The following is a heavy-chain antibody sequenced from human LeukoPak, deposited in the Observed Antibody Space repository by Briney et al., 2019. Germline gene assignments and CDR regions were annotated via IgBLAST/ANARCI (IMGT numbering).Heavy chain of an antibody. J-gene: IGHJ4*02. CDR1: GGFISSGTHY. CDR2: IFTSGRP. CDR3: ARLGYYDSSGYASYYFDY. V-gene: IGHV4-61*02. Sequence: SQTLSLTCDVSGGFISSGTHYWTWIRQPVGKGLEWLGRIFTSGRPAYNSSLESRLTISIDKSKNQFYLKLTSVTAADTAVYYCARLGYYDSSGYASYYFDYWGQGTLVTVSS. D-gene: IGHD3-22*01.